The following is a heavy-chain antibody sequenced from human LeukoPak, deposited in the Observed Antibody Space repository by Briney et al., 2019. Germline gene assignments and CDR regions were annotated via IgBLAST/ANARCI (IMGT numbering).Heavy chain of an antibody. J-gene: IGHJ4*02. V-gene: IGHV1-46*01. CDR2: TNPSSGNT. CDR3: ARDKDSTGWYGGFDS. CDR1: GYTFTSYD. D-gene: IGHD6-19*01. Sequence: GASVKASCKASGYTFTSYDINWVRQATGQGLEWMGITNPSSGNTAYAQKFQGRITMTRDTSTSTVYMELSSLRSDDTAVYYCARDKDSTGWYGGFDSWGQGTLVTVSS.